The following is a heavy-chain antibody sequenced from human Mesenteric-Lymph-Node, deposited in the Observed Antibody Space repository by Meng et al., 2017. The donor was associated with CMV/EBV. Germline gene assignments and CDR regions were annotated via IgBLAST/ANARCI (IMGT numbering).Heavy chain of an antibody. CDR3: ARDSGNCRSANCFARAYYYYGMDV. V-gene: IGHV3-7*01. Sequence: GESLKISCAASGFTFSIYWMTWVRQAPGKGLEWVANIKEDGSEKYYVDSVKGRFIISRDNAKNSLDLQMNSLRAEDTAVYYCARDSGNCRSANCFARAYYYYGMDVWVQGTTVTVSS. CDR1: GFTFSIYW. J-gene: IGHJ6*02. D-gene: IGHD2-2*01. CDR2: IKEDGSEK.